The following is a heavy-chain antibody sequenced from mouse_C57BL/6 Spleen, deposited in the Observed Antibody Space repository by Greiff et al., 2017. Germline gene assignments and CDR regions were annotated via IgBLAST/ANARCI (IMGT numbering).Heavy chain of an antibody. CDR1: GYTFTSYW. CDR2: IHPSDSDT. CDR3: ALGEDYDPDYFDY. Sequence: QVQLQQPGAELVKPGASVKVSCKASGYTFTSYWMHWVKQRPGQGLEWIGRIHPSDSDTNYNQKFKGKATLTVDKSSSTAYMQLLSLTSEDSAVYYCALGEDYDPDYFDYWGQGTTLTVSS. D-gene: IGHD2-4*01. V-gene: IGHV1-74*01. J-gene: IGHJ2*01.